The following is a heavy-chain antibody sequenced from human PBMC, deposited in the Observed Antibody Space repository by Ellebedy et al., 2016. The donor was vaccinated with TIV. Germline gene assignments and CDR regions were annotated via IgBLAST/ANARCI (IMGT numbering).Heavy chain of an antibody. V-gene: IGHV1-18*04. CDR1: GYTFTNYG. D-gene: IGHD2-15*01. Sequence: AASVKVSCKASGYTFTNYGISWVRQAPGQGLEWMGWISGYNGNTKYAQKLQGRVTMTTDTSTTTASMELRSLRSDDTAVYYCARDYYCSGGSCSDCFDPWGQGTLVIVSS. CDR3: ARDYYCSGGSCSDCFDP. CDR2: ISGYNGNT. J-gene: IGHJ5*02.